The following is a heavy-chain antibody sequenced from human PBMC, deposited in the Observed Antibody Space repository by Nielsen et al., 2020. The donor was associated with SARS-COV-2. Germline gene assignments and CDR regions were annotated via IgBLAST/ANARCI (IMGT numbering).Heavy chain of an antibody. J-gene: IGHJ4*02. D-gene: IGHD2-15*01. V-gene: IGHV3-11*05. Sequence: RQAPGKGLEWVSYISSSSSYTNYADSVKGRFTISRDNAKNSLYLQMNSLRAEDTAVYYCARDRQGYFDYWGQGTLVTVSS. CDR3: ARDRQGYFDY. CDR2: ISSSSSYT.